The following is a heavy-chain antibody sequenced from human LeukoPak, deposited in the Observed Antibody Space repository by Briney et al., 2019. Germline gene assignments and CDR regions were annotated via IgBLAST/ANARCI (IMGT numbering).Heavy chain of an antibody. CDR2: LSHSGST. V-gene: IGHV4-59*02. J-gene: IGHJ3*02. Sequence: ASETLSLTCTVSGGSVSTYYWSWIRQPPGRGLEWIGYLSHSGSTDSNPSLQSRVTTLVDTSKNQFSLKLTSVTAADTAVYYCARARYANAWYAFDIWGQGTMVTVSS. CDR3: ARARYANAWYAFDI. D-gene: IGHD3-16*01. CDR1: GGSVSTYY.